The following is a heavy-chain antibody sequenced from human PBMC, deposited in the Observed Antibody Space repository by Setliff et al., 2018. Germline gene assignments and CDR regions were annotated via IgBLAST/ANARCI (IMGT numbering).Heavy chain of an antibody. CDR2: IYIGGSA. J-gene: IGHJ6*03. Sequence: SETLSLTCTVSGGSISSYYWSWIRQPAGKGLEWIGHIYIGGSANYNPSLKSRVTMSXXXXXNXXXXXXXXXXXADMAVYYCAREQWLDPPGYYYMDVWAKGTTVTVSS. CDR3: AREQWLDPPGYYYMDV. D-gene: IGHD6-19*01. V-gene: IGHV4-4*07. CDR1: GGSISSYY.